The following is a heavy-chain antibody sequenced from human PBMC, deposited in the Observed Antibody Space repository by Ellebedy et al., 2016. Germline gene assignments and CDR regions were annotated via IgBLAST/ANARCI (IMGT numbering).Heavy chain of an antibody. Sequence: SVKVSXKASGGTFSSYAISWVRQAPGQGLEWMGGIIPIFGTANYAQKFQGRVTITADKSTSTAYMELSSLRSEDTAVYYCARDVSDYYDSSAEGNYWGQGTLVTVSS. CDR2: IIPIFGTA. D-gene: IGHD3-22*01. CDR3: ARDVSDYYDSSAEGNY. CDR1: GGTFSSYA. J-gene: IGHJ4*02. V-gene: IGHV1-69*06.